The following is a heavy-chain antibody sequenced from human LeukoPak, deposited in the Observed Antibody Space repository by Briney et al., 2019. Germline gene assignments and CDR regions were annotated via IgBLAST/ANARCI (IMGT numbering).Heavy chain of an antibody. CDR2: ISAYNGNT. CDR1: GYPFNAHF. CDR3: ARGAYMDV. V-gene: IGHV1-18*01. Sequence: ASVKVSCKASGYPFNAHFLNWVRQAPGQGLEWMGWISAYNGNTNYAQKLQGRVTMTTDTSTSTAYMELRSLRSDDTAVYYCARGAYMDVWGQGTTVTVSS. J-gene: IGHJ6*02.